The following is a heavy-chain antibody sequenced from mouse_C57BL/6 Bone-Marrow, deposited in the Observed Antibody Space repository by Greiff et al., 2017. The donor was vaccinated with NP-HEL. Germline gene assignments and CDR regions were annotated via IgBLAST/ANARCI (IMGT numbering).Heavy chain of an antibody. J-gene: IGHJ4*01. V-gene: IGHV14-2*01. D-gene: IGHD1-1*01. Sequence: EVQLQQSGAELVKPGASVKLSCTASGFNIKAYYMHWVKQRTEQGLEWIGRIDPEDGETKYAPKFQGKATITADTSSNTAYLQLSILTSGDTAVYYCARDCGSFYYYAMDYWGQGTSVTVSS. CDR1: GFNIKAYY. CDR3: ARDCGSFYYYAMDY. CDR2: IDPEDGET.